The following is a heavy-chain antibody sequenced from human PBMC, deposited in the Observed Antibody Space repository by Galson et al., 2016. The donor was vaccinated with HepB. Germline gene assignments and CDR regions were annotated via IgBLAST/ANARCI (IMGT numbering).Heavy chain of an antibody. V-gene: IGHV3-11*04. J-gene: IGHJ4*02. CDR1: GFTFGDYY. CDR3: ARDDYGGNSDY. Sequence: SLRLSCAASGFTFGDYYMSWIRQAPGKGQEWASHISSSGSTIYYADSVRGRFTISRDSAKNSLYLQMNSLRAEDTAVYYCARDDYGGNSDYWGQGTLVTVSS. D-gene: IGHD4-23*01. CDR2: ISSSGSTI.